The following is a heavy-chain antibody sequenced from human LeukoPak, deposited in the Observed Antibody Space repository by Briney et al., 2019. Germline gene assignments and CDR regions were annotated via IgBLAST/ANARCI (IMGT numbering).Heavy chain of an antibody. J-gene: IGHJ6*02. Sequence: GGSLRLSCAASGFTFSSYAMSWVRQAPGKGLEWVSAISGSGGSTYYADSVKGRFTISRDNSKNTLYLQMNSLRAEDTAVYYCAKWDINGYGDYVGMDVWGQGTTVTVSS. CDR1: GFTFSSYA. CDR2: ISGSGGST. V-gene: IGHV3-23*01. CDR3: AKWDINGYGDYVGMDV. D-gene: IGHD4-17*01.